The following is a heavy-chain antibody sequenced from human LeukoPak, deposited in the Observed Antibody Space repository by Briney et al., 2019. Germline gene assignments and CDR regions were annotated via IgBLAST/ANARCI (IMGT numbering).Heavy chain of an antibody. CDR3: ARGVYDWDY. Sequence: PQTLSLTCTVSGGSISSGGHYWSWIRQHPGKGLEWIGYIYYTGSTYYNPSLKSRVTLSVDTSKNQFSLKLSSVTAADTAVYYCARGVYDWDYWGQGTLVTVSS. J-gene: IGHJ4*02. CDR1: GGSISSGGHY. V-gene: IGHV4-31*03. D-gene: IGHD3-9*01. CDR2: IYYTGST.